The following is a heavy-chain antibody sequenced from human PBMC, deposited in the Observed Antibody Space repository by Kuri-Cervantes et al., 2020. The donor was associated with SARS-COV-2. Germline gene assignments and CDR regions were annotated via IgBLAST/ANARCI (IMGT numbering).Heavy chain of an antibody. V-gene: IGHV1-8*02. CDR3: ARGGTYYDFWSGIKIYEPRSNYFDY. J-gene: IGHJ4*02. CDR2: LNPDTGNT. D-gene: IGHD3-3*01. Sequence: ASVKVSCKASGYSFSTYDINWVRQAAGQGLEWMGWLNPDTGNTGNAKKFQGRVTMTTDTSINTAYMEVSSLSFEDTAIYYCARGGTYYDFWSGIKIYEPRSNYFDYWGQGTLVTVSS. CDR1: GYSFSTYD.